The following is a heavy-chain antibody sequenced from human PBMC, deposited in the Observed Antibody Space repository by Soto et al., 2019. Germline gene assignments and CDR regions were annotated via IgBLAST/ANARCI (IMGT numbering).Heavy chain of an antibody. V-gene: IGHV4-59*02. CDR2: IYYSGST. Sequence: SATLSLTCTVSGGSVSTYYWSWFRQPPGKGLEWIGYIYYSGSTKYNPSLMSRVTISLDTPKNQFSLKLSSVTAADTAVYYCVRDNYDNGAYDYWGQGTLVTVS. CDR1: GGSVSTYY. J-gene: IGHJ4*02. D-gene: IGHD3-22*01. CDR3: VRDNYDNGAYDY.